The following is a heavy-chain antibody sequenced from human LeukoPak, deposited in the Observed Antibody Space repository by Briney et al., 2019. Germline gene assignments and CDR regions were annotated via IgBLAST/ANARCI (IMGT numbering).Heavy chain of an antibody. D-gene: IGHD6-25*01. CDR1: GFTFSSYA. CDR2: ISSSSGTI. V-gene: IGHV3-48*04. J-gene: IGHJ4*02. CDR3: AREASGWTDY. Sequence: PGGSLRLSCAASGFTFSSYAMSWVRQAPGKGLEWVSYISSSSGTIFYADFVKGRFTVSRDNASNSLYLQMNSLRGEDTAVYYCAREASGWTDYWGQGTLVTVSS.